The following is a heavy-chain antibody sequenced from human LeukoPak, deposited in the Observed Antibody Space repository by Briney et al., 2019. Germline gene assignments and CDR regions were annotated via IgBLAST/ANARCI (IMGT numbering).Heavy chain of an antibody. V-gene: IGHV1-18*01. CDR3: ARGLEWLTRRHTWFDP. CDR2: ISAYNGNT. D-gene: IGHD3-3*01. CDR1: RYTFTSYG. J-gene: IGHJ5*02. Sequence: ASVKASCKASRYTFTSYGISWVRQAPGQGLEWMGWISAYNGNTNYAQKLQGRVTMTTDTSTSTAYMELRSLRSDDTAVYYCARGLEWLTRRHTWFDPWGQGTLVTVSS.